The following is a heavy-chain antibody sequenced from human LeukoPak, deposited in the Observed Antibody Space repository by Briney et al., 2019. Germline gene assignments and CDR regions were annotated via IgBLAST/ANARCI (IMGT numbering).Heavy chain of an antibody. CDR1: GDSLTYYY. J-gene: IGHJ6*03. CDR2: IYTSGST. CDR3: AREYHYYYYMDV. Sequence: SETLSLTCTVSGDSLTYYYWSWIRQPAGKGLEWIGRIYTSGSTNYNPSLKSRVTMSVDTSKNQFSLKLSSVTAAGTAVYYCAREYHYYYYMDVWGKGTTVTVSS. V-gene: IGHV4-4*07.